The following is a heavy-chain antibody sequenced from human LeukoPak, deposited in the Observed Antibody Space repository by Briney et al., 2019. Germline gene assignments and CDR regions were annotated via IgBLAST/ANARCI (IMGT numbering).Heavy chain of an antibody. Sequence: GGSLRLSCAASGFTFSSYAMSWVRQAPGKGLEWVSAISGSGGSTYYADSVKGRFTISRDNSKNTLYLQMNSLRAEDTAVYYCAKPESQSYYYDSSGSDPNDYRGQGTLVTVSS. D-gene: IGHD3-22*01. CDR1: GFTFSSYA. CDR2: ISGSGGST. V-gene: IGHV3-23*01. CDR3: AKPESQSYYYDSSGSDPNDY. J-gene: IGHJ4*02.